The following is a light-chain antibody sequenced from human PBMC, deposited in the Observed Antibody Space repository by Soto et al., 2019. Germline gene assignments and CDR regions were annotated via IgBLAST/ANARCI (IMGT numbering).Light chain of an antibody. J-gene: IGKJ4*01. Sequence: EIVLTQSPGTLSLSPGERAALSCRASQSVSSSSLAWYQQKPGQAPRLLIYGASSRATGIPDRFSGSGSGTQFPLTISRLEPEDFAVYYCQQYGSSPLTFGGGTKVEIK. CDR1: QSVSSSS. CDR2: GAS. V-gene: IGKV3-20*01. CDR3: QQYGSSPLT.